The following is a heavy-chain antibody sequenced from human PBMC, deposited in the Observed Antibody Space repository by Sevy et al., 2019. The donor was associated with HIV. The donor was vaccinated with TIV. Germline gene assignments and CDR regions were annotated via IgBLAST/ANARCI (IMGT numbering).Heavy chain of an antibody. D-gene: IGHD1-26*01. CDR3: TTEDRSWYSGIRASPFDY. CDR2: IKSKTDGGTT. V-gene: IGHV3-15*07. Sequence: GGSLRLSCAASGFTVSNAWMSWVRQAPGKGLEWVGRIKSKTDGGTTDYAAPVKGRFTISRDDSKNTLYLQMNSLKTKDTAVYYCTTEDRSWYSGIRASPFDYWGQGTLVTVSS. CDR1: GFTVSNAW. J-gene: IGHJ4*02.